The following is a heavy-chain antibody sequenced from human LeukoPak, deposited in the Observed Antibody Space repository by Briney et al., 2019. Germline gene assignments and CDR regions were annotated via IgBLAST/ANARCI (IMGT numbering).Heavy chain of an antibody. Sequence: GSLRLSCAASGFTFSDYWMTWIRQPPGKGLEWSGEINHSGSTNYNPSLKSRVTISVDTSKNQFSLKLSSVTAADTAVYYCARGWGGLSLHYYYYMDVWGKGTTVTVSS. CDR3: ARGWGGLSLHYYYYMDV. D-gene: IGHD3-3*01. V-gene: IGHV4-34*01. CDR1: GFTFSDYW. CDR2: INHSGST. J-gene: IGHJ6*03.